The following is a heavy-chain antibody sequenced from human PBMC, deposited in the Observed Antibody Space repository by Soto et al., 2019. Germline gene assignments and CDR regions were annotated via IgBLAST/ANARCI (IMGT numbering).Heavy chain of an antibody. V-gene: IGHV1-46*01. Sequence: WASVKVSCKASGYTFTSYYMHWVRQAPGQGLEWMGIINPSGGSTSYAQKFQGRVTMTRDTSTSTVYMELSSLRSEDTAVYYCAISSGRAYYYYGMDVWGQGTTVTVSS. CDR2: INPSGGST. CDR3: AISSGRAYYYYGMDV. CDR1: GYTFTSYY. J-gene: IGHJ6*01. D-gene: IGHD6-19*01.